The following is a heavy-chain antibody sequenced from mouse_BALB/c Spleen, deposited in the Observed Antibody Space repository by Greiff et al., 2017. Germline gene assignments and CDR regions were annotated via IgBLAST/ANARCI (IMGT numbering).Heavy chain of an antibody. CDR3: TRGHYGNFDY. Sequence: LQQPGSELVRPGASVKLSCKASGYTFTSYWMHWVKQRHGQGLEWIGNIYPGSGSTNYDEKFKSKGTLTVDTSSSTAYMHLSSLTSEDSAVYYCTRGHYGNFDYWGQGTTLTVSS. CDR2: IYPGSGST. CDR1: GYTFTSYW. D-gene: IGHD2-1*01. J-gene: IGHJ2*01. V-gene: IGHV1S22*01.